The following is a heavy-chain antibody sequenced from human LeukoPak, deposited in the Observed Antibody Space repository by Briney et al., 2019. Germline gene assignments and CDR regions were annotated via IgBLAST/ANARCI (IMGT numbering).Heavy chain of an antibody. D-gene: IGHD5-24*01. CDR2: IRGSGGST. CDR3: AKGGDGYILAYFDY. Sequence: GGSLRLSCAASGFTFSSYTMNWVRQAPGKGLEWVSAIRGSGGSTYYADSVKGRFTISRDNSKDTLYLQMNNLRAEDTAVYYCAKGGDGYILAYFDYWGQGTLVTVSS. J-gene: IGHJ4*02. CDR1: GFTFSSYT. V-gene: IGHV3-23*01.